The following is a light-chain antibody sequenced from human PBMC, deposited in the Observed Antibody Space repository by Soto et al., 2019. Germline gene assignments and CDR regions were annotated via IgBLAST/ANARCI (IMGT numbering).Light chain of an antibody. V-gene: IGKV1D-16*01. CDR3: QQSNNHPIS. J-gene: IGKJ5*01. Sequence: IRMTQSPSSLSASTGDRVTITCRASQAVNSWLAWFQQKPGMAPKLVIYDVSSLQSGVPSRFSGSGSGTEFTLTISSLQPEDFATYYCQQSNNHPISFGQGTRLEIK. CDR2: DVS. CDR1: QAVNSW.